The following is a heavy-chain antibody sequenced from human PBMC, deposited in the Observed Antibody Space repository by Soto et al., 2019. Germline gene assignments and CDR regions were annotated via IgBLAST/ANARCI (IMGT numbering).Heavy chain of an antibody. D-gene: IGHD3-3*01. CDR2: ISAYNGNT. CDR3: ARNYDFWSGYYEGSSWFDP. CDR1: GYTFTSYG. J-gene: IGHJ5*02. Sequence: QVQLVQSGAEVKKPGASVKVSCKASGYTFTSYGISWVRQAPGQGLEWMGWISAYNGNTNYAQKLQGRVTMTTDTSTSTAYMEPRSLRSDDTAVYYCARNYDFWSGYYEGSSWFDPWGQGTLVTVSS. V-gene: IGHV1-18*01.